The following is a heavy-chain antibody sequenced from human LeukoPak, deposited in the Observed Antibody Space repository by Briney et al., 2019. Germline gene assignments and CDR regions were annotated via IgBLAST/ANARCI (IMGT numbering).Heavy chain of an antibody. CDR1: GFTFSSYA. J-gene: IGHJ4*02. D-gene: IGHD1-26*01. Sequence: GGSLRVSCAASGFTFSSYAMSWVRQAPGKGVECVSAISGSGGSTYYADSVKGRFTISRDNSKNTLYLQMNSLRAEDTAVYYCAKDEIVGATSYYFDYWGQGTLVTVSS. CDR3: AKDEIVGATSYYFDY. CDR2: ISGSGGST. V-gene: IGHV3-23*01.